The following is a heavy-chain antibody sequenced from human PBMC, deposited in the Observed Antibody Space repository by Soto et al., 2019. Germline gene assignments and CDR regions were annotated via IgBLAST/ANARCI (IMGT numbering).Heavy chain of an antibody. V-gene: IGHV4-34*01. CDR1: GGSFSNYY. CDR2: INDSGIT. Sequence: QVQLQQWGAEVLKPSETLSLTCVVNGGSFSNYYWTWIRQPPGKGLEWIGEINDSGITDSNPSLESRVPISVDMSKTQCPLGVHSVTAADTAVYQCARGRSSFTDRRGMGYYGLDVWGQGTTVTVAS. D-gene: IGHD3-3*01. J-gene: IGHJ6*02. CDR3: ARGRSSFTDRRGMGYYGLDV.